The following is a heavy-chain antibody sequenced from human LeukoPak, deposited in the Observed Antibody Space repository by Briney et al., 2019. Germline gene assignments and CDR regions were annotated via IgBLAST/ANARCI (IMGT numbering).Heavy chain of an antibody. CDR2: VYASGST. CDR1: GGSISSDY. Sequence: SETLSLTCTVSGGSISSDYWSWLRQPAGKGLEWIGRVYASGSTSYNPSLKSRVTMSVDTSKSQFSLKLSSVTAADTAVYYCARDSTYSGSYSAIDLWGQGTLVTVSS. CDR3: ARDSTYSGSYSAIDL. V-gene: IGHV4-4*07. J-gene: IGHJ5*02. D-gene: IGHD1-26*01.